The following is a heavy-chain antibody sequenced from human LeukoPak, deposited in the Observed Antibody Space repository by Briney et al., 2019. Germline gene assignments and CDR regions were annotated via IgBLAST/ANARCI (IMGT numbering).Heavy chain of an antibody. Sequence: SETLSLTCTVSGGSISTDYWNWIRQPPGKGLEWIGYIHYTGRTNYNPSLKSRLTISIDTSKSQFSLTLTSVTAADTAVYYRAKMTIHGDSVLWGQGRLVTVSS. CDR2: IHYTGRT. V-gene: IGHV4-59*01. D-gene: IGHD4-17*01. CDR1: GGSISTDY. CDR3: AKMTIHGDSVL. J-gene: IGHJ4*02.